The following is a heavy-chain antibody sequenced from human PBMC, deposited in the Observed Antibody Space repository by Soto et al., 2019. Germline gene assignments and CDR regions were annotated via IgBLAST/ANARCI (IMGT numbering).Heavy chain of an antibody. Sequence: QVQLVQSGAEVKKPGSSVKVSCKASGGTFSSYAISWVRQAPGQGLEWMGGIIPIFGTANYAQKFQGRVTITADESTSTAYMELSSLRSEDTAVYYCARVGRLLAYCGGDCYPKGGAFDIWGQGTMVTVSS. D-gene: IGHD2-21*02. V-gene: IGHV1-69*01. CDR1: GGTFSSYA. J-gene: IGHJ3*02. CDR2: IIPIFGTA. CDR3: ARVGRLLAYCGGDCYPKGGAFDI.